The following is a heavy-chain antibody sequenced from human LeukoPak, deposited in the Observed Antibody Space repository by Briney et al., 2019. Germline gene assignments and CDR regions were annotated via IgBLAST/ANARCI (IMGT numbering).Heavy chain of an antibody. Sequence: ASVKVSCKASGYTFTSCGISWVRQAPGQGLEWMGWISAYNGNTNYAQKLQGRVTMTTDTSTSTAYMELRSLRSDDTAVYYCARTIRGYSYGSPVDYWGQGTLVTVSS. CDR2: ISAYNGNT. D-gene: IGHD5-18*01. CDR1: GYTFTSCG. J-gene: IGHJ4*02. CDR3: ARTIRGYSYGSPVDY. V-gene: IGHV1-18*04.